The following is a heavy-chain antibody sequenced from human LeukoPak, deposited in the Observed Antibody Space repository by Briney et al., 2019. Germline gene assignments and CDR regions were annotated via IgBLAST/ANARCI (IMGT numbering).Heavy chain of an antibody. V-gene: IGHV4-38-2*01. J-gene: IGHJ4*02. CDR3: ARLSTVIIFDY. D-gene: IGHD4-11*01. CDR1: GYSISSGYY. CDR2: LYHSGST. Sequence: PSETLSLTCAVSGYSISSGYYWGWIRQPPGKGLEWIGSLYHSGSTYYNPSLKSRVTISVDTSKNQFSLKLSSVTAADTAVYYCARLSTVIIFDYWGQGTLVTVSS.